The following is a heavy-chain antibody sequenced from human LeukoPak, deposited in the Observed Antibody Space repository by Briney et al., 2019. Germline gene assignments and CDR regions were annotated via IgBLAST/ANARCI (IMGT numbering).Heavy chain of an antibody. V-gene: IGHV4-34*01. D-gene: IGHD3-10*01. Sequence: SETLSLTCAVCGGSFSGYYWSWIRQPPGKGLEWIGEINHSGSTNYNPSLKSRVTISVDTSKNQFSLKLSSVTAADTAVYYCVREWFPDGFDYWGQGTLVTVSS. CDR1: GGSFSGYY. J-gene: IGHJ4*02. CDR2: INHSGST. CDR3: VREWFPDGFDY.